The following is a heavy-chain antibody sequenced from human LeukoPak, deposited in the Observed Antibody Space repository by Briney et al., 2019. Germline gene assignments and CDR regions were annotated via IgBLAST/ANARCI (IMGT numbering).Heavy chain of an antibody. CDR3: AKGTTGTTGCAFDI. CDR1: GFTFDDYA. D-gene: IGHD1-1*01. V-gene: IGHV3-9*03. J-gene: IGHJ3*02. Sequence: GRSLRLSCAASGFTFDDYAMHWVRQAPGKGLEWASGISWNSGSIGYADSVKGRFTISRDNAKNSLYLQMNSLRAEDMALYYCAKGTTGTTGCAFDIWGQGTMVTVSS. CDR2: ISWNSGSI.